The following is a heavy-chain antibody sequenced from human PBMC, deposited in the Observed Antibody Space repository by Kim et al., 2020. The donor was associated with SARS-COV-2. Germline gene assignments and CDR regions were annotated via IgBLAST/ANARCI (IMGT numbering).Heavy chain of an antibody. D-gene: IGHD5-12*01. CDR3: VKDAWLDY. Sequence: TYYAESVKGRFTVSRDSASNTLYLQMNSLRADDTAVYYCVKDAWLDYWGPGTLVTVSS. J-gene: IGHJ4*02. V-gene: IGHV3-23*01. CDR2: T.